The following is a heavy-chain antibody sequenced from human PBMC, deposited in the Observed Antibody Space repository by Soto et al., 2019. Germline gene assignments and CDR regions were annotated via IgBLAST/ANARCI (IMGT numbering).Heavy chain of an antibody. V-gene: IGHV4-59*01. D-gene: IGHD6-13*01. CDR1: GGSISSYY. CDR2: IYYSGST. Sequence: SETLSLTCTVSGGSISSYYWSWIRQPPGKGLEWIGYIYYSGSTNYNPSLKSRVTISVDTSKNQFSLKLSSVTAADTAVYYCARLTWYSPSKNWFDPWGQGTLVTSPQ. J-gene: IGHJ5*02. CDR3: ARLTWYSPSKNWFDP.